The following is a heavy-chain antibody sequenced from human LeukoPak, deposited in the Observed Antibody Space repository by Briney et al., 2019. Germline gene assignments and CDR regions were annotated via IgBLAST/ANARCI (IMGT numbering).Heavy chain of an antibody. D-gene: IGHD3-22*01. Sequence: PSETLSLTCTVSGGSVSSYYWSWIRQPAGKGLEWIGRIYTSGSTNYNPSLKSRVTMSVDTSKNQFSLRLSSVTAADTAVYYCARDYDYDSSGYYSPGGMDVWGQGTTVTVSS. CDR1: GGSVSSYY. CDR2: IYTSGST. CDR3: ARDYDYDSSGYYSPGGMDV. V-gene: IGHV4-4*07. J-gene: IGHJ6*02.